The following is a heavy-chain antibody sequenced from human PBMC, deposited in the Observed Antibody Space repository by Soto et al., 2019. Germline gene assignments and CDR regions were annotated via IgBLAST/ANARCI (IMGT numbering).Heavy chain of an antibody. J-gene: IGHJ6*03. Sequence: GGSLRLSCAASGFTFSSYGMHWVRQAPGKGLEWVAVIWYDGSNKYYADSVKGRFTISRDNSKNTLYLQMNSLRAEDTAVYYCASSGGLITMVRGATFSGFTMDVWGKGTTVTVSS. D-gene: IGHD3-10*01. CDR3: ASSGGLITMVRGATFSGFTMDV. V-gene: IGHV3-33*01. CDR2: IWYDGSNK. CDR1: GFTFSSYG.